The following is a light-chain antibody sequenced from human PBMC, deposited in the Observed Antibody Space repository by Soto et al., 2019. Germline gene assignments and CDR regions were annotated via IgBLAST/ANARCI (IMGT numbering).Light chain of an antibody. CDR2: DVA. CDR1: SSDIGAYNY. V-gene: IGLV2-14*03. CDR3: SSYTSSSTVI. Sequence: QSALTQPASVSGSPGQSITISCTGTSSDIGAYNYVSWYQQHPGKAPRLIIYDVATRPSGVSNRFSGSKSGNTASLTISGPRAEDEADYYCSSYTSSSTVIFGGGTKVTVL. J-gene: IGLJ2*01.